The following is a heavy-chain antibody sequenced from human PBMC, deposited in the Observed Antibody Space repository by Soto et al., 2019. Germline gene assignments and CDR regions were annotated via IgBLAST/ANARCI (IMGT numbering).Heavy chain of an antibody. D-gene: IGHD6-6*01. CDR2: ISGSGGST. CDR3: AKGRVAARQNWFDP. V-gene: IGHV3-23*01. J-gene: IGHJ5*02. Sequence: GGSLRLSCAASGFTFSSYAMSWVRQAPGKGLEWVSAISGSGGSTYYADSVKGRFTISRDNSKNTLYLQMNSLRAEDTAVSYCAKGRVAARQNWFDPWGQGTLVTVSS. CDR1: GFTFSSYA.